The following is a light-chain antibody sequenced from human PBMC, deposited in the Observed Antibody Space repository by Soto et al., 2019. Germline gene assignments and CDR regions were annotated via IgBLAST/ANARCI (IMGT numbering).Light chain of an antibody. Sequence: EIVLTQSPATLSLSPGERATLSCRASQSVSSSYLAWYQQKPGQAPRLLIYGASSRATGIPDRFSGSGSGTDFTLIISRLEPEDFAVYYCQQYGSSTGLTFGGGTKVDIK. CDR1: QSVSSSY. V-gene: IGKV3-20*01. CDR3: QQYGSSTGLT. J-gene: IGKJ4*01. CDR2: GAS.